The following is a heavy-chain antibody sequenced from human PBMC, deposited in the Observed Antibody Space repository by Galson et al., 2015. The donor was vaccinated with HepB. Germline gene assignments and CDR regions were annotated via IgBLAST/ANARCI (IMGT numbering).Heavy chain of an antibody. CDR3: AKDLAWGVQGACDY. J-gene: IGHJ4*02. CDR2: ISGSGGST. CDR1: GFTFSSYA. D-gene: IGHD3-10*01. V-gene: IGHV3-23*01. Sequence: SLRLSCAASGFTFSSYAMSWVRQAPGKGLEWVSAISGSGGSTYYADSVKGRFTISRDNSKNTLYLQMNSLRAEDTAVYYCAKDLAWGVQGACDYWGQGTLVTVSS.